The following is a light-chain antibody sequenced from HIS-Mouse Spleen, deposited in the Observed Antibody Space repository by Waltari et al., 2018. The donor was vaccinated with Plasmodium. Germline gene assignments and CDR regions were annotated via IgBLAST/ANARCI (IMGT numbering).Light chain of an antibody. CDR3: YSTDSSGNHRV. Sequence: SYELTQPPSVSVSPGQTARITSSGDALPKKYAYWYQQKSGQAPVLVINEDSKRPSGIPDGFSGSSSGTMATLTISGAQVEDEADYYCYSTDSSGNHRVFGGGTKLTVL. CDR1: ALPKKY. J-gene: IGLJ3*02. V-gene: IGLV3-10*01. CDR2: EDS.